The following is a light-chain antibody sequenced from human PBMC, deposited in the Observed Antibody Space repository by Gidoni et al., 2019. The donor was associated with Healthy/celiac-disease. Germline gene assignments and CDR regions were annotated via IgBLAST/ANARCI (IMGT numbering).Light chain of an antibody. V-gene: IGKV1-33*01. CDR2: DAS. J-gene: IGKJ4*01. CDR1: QDIKIY. Sequence: DIQLTQSPPSLTAAIGDRVTITCQASQDIKIYLNWYQQKPGKAPNLLIYDASNLHTGVPSRFSGRGSGTNFTLTINRLQPEDVGLYHCQEYDNLLTFGGGTNLQIK. CDR3: QEYDNLLT.